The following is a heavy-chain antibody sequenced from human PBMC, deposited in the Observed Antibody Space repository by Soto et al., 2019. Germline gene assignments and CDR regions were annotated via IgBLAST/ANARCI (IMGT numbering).Heavy chain of an antibody. CDR1: GGSISSSSYY. D-gene: IGHD3-10*01. J-gene: IGHJ4*02. Sequence: PSETLSLTCTVSGGSISSSSYYWGWIRQPPGKGLEWIGSIYYSGSTYYNPSLKSRVTISVDTSKNQFSLKLSSVTAADTAVYYCASLPRQGIDTTDCWGQGTLVTVSS. CDR3: ASLPRQGIDTTDC. V-gene: IGHV4-39*01. CDR2: IYYSGST.